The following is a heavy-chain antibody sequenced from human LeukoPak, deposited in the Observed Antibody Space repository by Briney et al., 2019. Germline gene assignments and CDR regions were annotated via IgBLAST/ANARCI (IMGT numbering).Heavy chain of an antibody. CDR2: IYYSGST. CDR1: GGSISSGGYY. D-gene: IGHD2-2*03. CDR3: ARDGYCSSTSCDFPYGMDV. Sequence: SETLSLTCTVSGGSISSGGYYWSWIRQHPGKGLEWIGYIYYSGSTYYNPSLKSRVTISVDTSKNQFSLKLSSVTAADTAVYYCARDGYCSSTSCDFPYGMDVWGKGTTVTVSS. V-gene: IGHV4-31*03. J-gene: IGHJ6*04.